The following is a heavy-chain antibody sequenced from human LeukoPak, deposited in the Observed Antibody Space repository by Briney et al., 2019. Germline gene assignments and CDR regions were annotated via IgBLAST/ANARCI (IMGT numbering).Heavy chain of an antibody. V-gene: IGHV4-59*01. CDR2: IYNSVT. J-gene: IGHJ4*02. CDR3: ASLPTL. Sequence: SETLSLTCTVSGGSISGYYWSWVRQPPGKGLEFIGCIYNSVTDYNPSLKSRLTISADTSKNQFSLRLSSTTPADTAVYYCASLPTLWGQGTLVTVSS. CDR1: GGSISGYY.